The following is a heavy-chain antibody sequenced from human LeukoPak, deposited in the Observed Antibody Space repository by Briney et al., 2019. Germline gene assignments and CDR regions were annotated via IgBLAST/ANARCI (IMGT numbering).Heavy chain of an antibody. Sequence: ASVKVSCKAFGYTFTSNYMHWVRQAPGQGLEWMGGIIPIFGTANYAQKSQGRVTITADESTSTAYMELSSLRSEDTAVYYCAGRRRIRYCSSTSCYANWFDPWGQGTLVTVSS. CDR1: GYTFTSNY. D-gene: IGHD2-2*01. CDR2: IIPIFGTA. J-gene: IGHJ5*02. V-gene: IGHV1-69*13. CDR3: AGRRRIRYCSSTSCYANWFDP.